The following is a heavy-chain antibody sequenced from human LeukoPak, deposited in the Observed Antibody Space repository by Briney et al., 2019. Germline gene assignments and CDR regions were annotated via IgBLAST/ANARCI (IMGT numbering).Heavy chain of an antibody. Sequence: SETLSLTCTVSGDSLRSYYWSLIRQTAGKGLEWIGRINTSGSTNYNPSLRSRVSMSLDTSKNQFSLSLTSVTAADTAVYYCARVHGGHSLRPFDIWGQGTMVTVSS. V-gene: IGHV4-4*07. J-gene: IGHJ3*02. CDR2: INTSGST. D-gene: IGHD4-23*01. CDR3: ARVHGGHSLRPFDI. CDR1: GDSLRSYY.